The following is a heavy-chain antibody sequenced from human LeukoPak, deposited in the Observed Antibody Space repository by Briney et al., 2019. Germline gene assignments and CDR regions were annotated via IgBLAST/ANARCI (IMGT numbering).Heavy chain of an antibody. Sequence: GGSLRLSCAASGFFFSSYEMNWVRQAPGKGLQWVSYISSSGSTIYYADSVKGRFTISRDNAKNSLYLQMNSLRAQDTAVYYCARVWLRSIGVHPWGQGTLVTVSS. CDR3: ARVWLRSIGVHP. CDR1: GFFFSSYE. D-gene: IGHD3-10*01. CDR2: ISSSGSTI. V-gene: IGHV3-48*03. J-gene: IGHJ5*02.